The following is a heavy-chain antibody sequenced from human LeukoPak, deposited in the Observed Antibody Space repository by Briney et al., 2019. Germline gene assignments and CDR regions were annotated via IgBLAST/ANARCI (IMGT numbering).Heavy chain of an antibody. CDR3: YVWGTRPYNWFDP. CDR1: GYTFTSYG. V-gene: IGHV1-8*02. CDR2: MNPNSGNT. Sequence: ASVKVSCKASGYTFTSYGISWVRQATGQGLEWMGWMNPNSGNTGYAQKFQGRVTMTRNTSISTAYMELSSLRSEDTAVYYCYVWGTRPYNWFDPWGQGTLVTVSS. D-gene: IGHD3-16*01. J-gene: IGHJ5*02.